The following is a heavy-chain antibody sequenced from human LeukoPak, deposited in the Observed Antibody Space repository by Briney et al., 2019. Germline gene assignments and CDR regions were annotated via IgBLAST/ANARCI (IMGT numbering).Heavy chain of an antibody. V-gene: IGHV3-30*18. J-gene: IGHJ4*02. CDR3: AKEYQYSSSSPFDY. CDR2: ISYDGSNK. CDR1: GFTFSSYG. Sequence: GRSLRLSCAASGFTFSSYGMHWVRQPPGKGLEWVAVISYDGSNKYYADSVKGRFTISRDNSKNTLYLQMNSLRAEDTAVYYCAKEYQYSSSSPFDYWGQGTLVTVSS. D-gene: IGHD6-6*01.